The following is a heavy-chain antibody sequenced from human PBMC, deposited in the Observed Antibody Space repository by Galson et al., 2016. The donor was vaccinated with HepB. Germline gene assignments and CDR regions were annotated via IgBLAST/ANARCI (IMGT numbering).Heavy chain of an antibody. D-gene: IGHD1-26*01. V-gene: IGHV2-5*02. J-gene: IGHJ4*02. CDR2: IYWDDDK. Sequence: PALVKPTQTLTLTCTFSGFSLSTSGVGVGWIRQPPGKALEWLALIYWDDDKRYSPSLKSRLTISKDTSRNKVVLTMTNMDPADTATYYCARGWEKGPFQFLDYWGQGIQVTVSS. CDR1: GFSLSTSGVG. CDR3: ARGWEKGPFQFLDY.